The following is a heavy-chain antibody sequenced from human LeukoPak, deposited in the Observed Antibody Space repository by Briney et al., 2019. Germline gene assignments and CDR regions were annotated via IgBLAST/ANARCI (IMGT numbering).Heavy chain of an antibody. Sequence: GGSLRLSCAASGFTLSSYAMSWVRQAPGKGLEWVSAISGSGDSTYYADSVKGRFAISRDNSKNMLYLEMNSLRAEDTAAYYCAKHFGAGTFSVRFGMDVWGQGTTVTVSS. D-gene: IGHD3-10*01. CDR2: ISGSGDST. J-gene: IGHJ6*02. V-gene: IGHV3-23*01. CDR1: GFTLSSYA. CDR3: AKHFGAGTFSVRFGMDV.